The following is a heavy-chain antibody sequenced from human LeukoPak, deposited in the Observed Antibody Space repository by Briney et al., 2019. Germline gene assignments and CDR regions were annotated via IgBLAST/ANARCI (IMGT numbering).Heavy chain of an antibody. CDR1: GFTFSSYA. CDR3: ARGLEWELPANFDY. CDR2: ISYDGSNK. V-gene: IGHV3-30-3*01. D-gene: IGHD1-26*01. J-gene: IGHJ4*02. Sequence: PGGSLRLSCAASGFTFSSYAMHWVRQAPGKGLEWVAVISYDGSNKYYADSVKGRFTISRDNSKNTLYLQMNSLRAEDTAVYYCARGLEWELPANFDYWGQGTLVTVSS.